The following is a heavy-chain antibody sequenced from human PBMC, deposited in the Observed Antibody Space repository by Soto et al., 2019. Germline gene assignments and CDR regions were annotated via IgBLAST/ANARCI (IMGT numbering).Heavy chain of an antibody. J-gene: IGHJ3*02. CDR2: ISSSSSYI. CDR3: ARDVIPDSSGYYLGAFDI. V-gene: IGHV3-21*01. D-gene: IGHD3-22*01. CDR1: GFTFSSYS. Sequence: GGSLRLSCAASGFTFSSYSMNWVRQAPGKGLEWVSSISSSSSYIYYADSVKGRFTISRDNAKNSLYLQMNSLRAEDTAVYYCARDVIPDSSGYYLGAFDIWGQGTMVT.